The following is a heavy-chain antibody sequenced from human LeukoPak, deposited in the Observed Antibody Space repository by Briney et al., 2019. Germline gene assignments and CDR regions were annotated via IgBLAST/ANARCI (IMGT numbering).Heavy chain of an antibody. V-gene: IGHV3-9*01. Sequence: GGSLRLSCAASGFTFNDYAMHWVRHAPGKGLEWVSGISWRSGSIVYADSVKGRFTISRDNAKNSLYLQMNSLRDEDTAVYYCAREYSSSSGRAFDIWGQGTMVTVSS. CDR3: AREYSSSSGRAFDI. J-gene: IGHJ3*02. CDR2: ISWRSGSI. CDR1: GFTFNDYA. D-gene: IGHD6-6*01.